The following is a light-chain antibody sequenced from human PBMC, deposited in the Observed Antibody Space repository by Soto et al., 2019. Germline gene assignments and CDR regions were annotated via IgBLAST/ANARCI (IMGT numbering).Light chain of an antibody. CDR1: QSVSSN. J-gene: IGKJ4*01. CDR2: GAS. V-gene: IGKV3-15*01. Sequence: EIVMTQSPATRSVSPGERATLSCRASQSVSSNLAWYQQKPGQAHRLLIYGASTRATGIPARFSGSGSGTEFTLTISSLQSEDVAVYYCQQYNNWLSTFGGGTKVEIK. CDR3: QQYNNWLST.